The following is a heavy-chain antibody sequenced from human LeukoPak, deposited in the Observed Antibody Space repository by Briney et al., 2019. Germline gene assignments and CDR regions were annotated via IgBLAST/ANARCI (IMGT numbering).Heavy chain of an antibody. CDR1: GFLFSSYA. J-gene: IGHJ4*02. V-gene: IGHV3-30*18. CDR3: AKEYYYDSSGYYPVYDY. D-gene: IGHD3-22*01. CDR2: LLYDGSNK. Sequence: GALRLSCAASGFLFSSYAINWVRQAPGKGLGWGAVLLYDGSNKYYADSVKGRFTISRDNSKNTLYLQMNSLRAEDTAVYYCAKEYYYDSSGYYPVYDYWGQGTLVTVSS.